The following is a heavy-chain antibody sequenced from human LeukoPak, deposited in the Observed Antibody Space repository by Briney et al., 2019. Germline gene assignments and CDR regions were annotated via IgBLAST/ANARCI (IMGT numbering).Heavy chain of an antibody. V-gene: IGHV4-59*13. J-gene: IGHJ4*02. CDR2: MYYSGSA. D-gene: IGHD2-8*01. CDR3: AKGNTRLYPEY. Sequence: SETLSLTCTVSGGSNSGYYWSWIRQPPGKGLECIGYMYYSGSAVYNPSLKSRVTITVDTSKNQFSLRQPSVTAADTAVYHCAKGNTRLYPEYWGQGTQVTVSS. CDR1: GGSNSGYY.